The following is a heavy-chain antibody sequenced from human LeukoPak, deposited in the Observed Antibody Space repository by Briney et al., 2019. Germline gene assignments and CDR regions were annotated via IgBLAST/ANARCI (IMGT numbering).Heavy chain of an antibody. J-gene: IGHJ6*03. Sequence: TGGSLRLSCAASGFTFSDYYMSWIRQAPGKGLEWVSYISSSGSTIYYADSVKGRFTISRDNAKNSLYLQMNSLRAEDTAVYYCARDNEQKEKLYYYYYMDVWGKGTTVTVSS. V-gene: IGHV3-11*01. CDR1: GFTFSDYY. CDR3: ARDNEQKEKLYYYYYMDV. CDR2: ISSSGSTI. D-gene: IGHD1/OR15-1a*01.